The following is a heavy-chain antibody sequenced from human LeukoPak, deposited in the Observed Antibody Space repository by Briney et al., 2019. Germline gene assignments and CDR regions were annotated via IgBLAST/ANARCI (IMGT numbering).Heavy chain of an antibody. J-gene: IGHJ4*02. V-gene: IGHV4-39*01. Sequence: VKPSEALSLTCTVSGGSISSSSYYWGWIRHPPGKGLEWIGSIYYSGSTYYNPSLKSRVTISVDTSKNQFSLKLSSVTAADTAVYYCARTDSSGYDPGYWGQGTLVTVSS. D-gene: IGHD3-22*01. CDR2: IYYSGST. CDR1: GGSISSSSYY. CDR3: ARTDSSGYDPGY.